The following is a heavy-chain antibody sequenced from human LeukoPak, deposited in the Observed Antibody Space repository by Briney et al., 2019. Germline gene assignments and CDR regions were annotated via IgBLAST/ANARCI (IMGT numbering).Heavy chain of an antibody. CDR2: VYYSGST. CDR3: ARGEYYGSGSYYPGDY. CDR1: GDSVSGYY. V-gene: IGHV4-59*02. D-gene: IGHD3-10*01. Sequence: SETLSLTCTVSGDSVSGYYWSWIRQPPGKGLEWIGYVYYSGSTNYNPSLKSRVTISVDTSKNQFSLKLSSVTAADTAVYYCARGEYYGSGSYYPGDYWGQGTLVTVSS. J-gene: IGHJ4*02.